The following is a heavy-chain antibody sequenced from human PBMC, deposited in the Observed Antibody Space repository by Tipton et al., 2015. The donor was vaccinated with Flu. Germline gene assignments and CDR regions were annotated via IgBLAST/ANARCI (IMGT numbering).Heavy chain of an antibody. D-gene: IGHD4-11*01. CDR1: GDSFRSGYY. Sequence: TLSLTCSVSGDSFRSGYYWAWIRQPPGKGLEWIGNIYYTGNTYYNPSLKSRVTMSVDTSRNHLSLRLRSATAADTAVYFCARRTFSNYVSEPKNWFDFWGQGTLVTVSS. J-gene: IGHJ5*01. CDR3: ARRTFSNYVSEPKNWFDF. V-gene: IGHV4-38-2*01. CDR2: IYYTGNT.